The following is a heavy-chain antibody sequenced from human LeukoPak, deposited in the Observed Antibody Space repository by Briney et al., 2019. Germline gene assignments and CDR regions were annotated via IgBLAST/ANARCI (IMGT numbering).Heavy chain of an antibody. V-gene: IGHV3-21*01. CDR3: ARGGVWQAFWSGNSDY. J-gene: IGHJ4*02. Sequence: GGSLRLSCAASGFTFSSYSMNWVRQAPGKGLEWVSSISSSSSYIYYADSVKGRFTISRDNAKNSLYLQMNSLRAEDTAVYYCARGGVWQAFWSGNSDYWGQGTLVTVSS. D-gene: IGHD3-3*01. CDR2: ISSSSSYI. CDR1: GFTFSSYS.